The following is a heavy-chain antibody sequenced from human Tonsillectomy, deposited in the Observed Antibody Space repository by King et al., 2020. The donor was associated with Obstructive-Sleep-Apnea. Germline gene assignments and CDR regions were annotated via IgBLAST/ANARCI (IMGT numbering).Heavy chain of an antibody. D-gene: IGHD3-10*01. CDR3: AKDLGAMVRGVNHKYSYYGIDV. Sequence: VQLVQSGGGVVQPGRSLRLSCTASGFTFSSYGMHWVRQAPGKGLEWVAVIWYDGSNEYYADSVKGRFTISRDNSKNTLYLQMNSLRAEDTAVYYCAKDLGAMVRGVNHKYSYYGIDVWGQGTTVTVS. CDR1: GFTFSSYG. V-gene: IGHV3-33*06. CDR2: IWYDGSNE. J-gene: IGHJ6*02.